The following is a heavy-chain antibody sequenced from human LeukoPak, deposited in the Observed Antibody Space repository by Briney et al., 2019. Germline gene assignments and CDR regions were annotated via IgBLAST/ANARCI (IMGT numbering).Heavy chain of an antibody. CDR2: IDTDGSST. V-gene: IGHV3-74*01. CDR3: TRGYVGIDY. D-gene: IGHD2-2*01. Sequence: GGSLRLSCAASGFTFSSYWMHWVRQAPGKGLVWVSRIDTDGSSTIYADSVKGRFTISRDNAKNTLYLQMNSLRAEDTAVYYCTRGYVGIDYWGLGTLVTVSS. CDR1: GFTFSSYW. J-gene: IGHJ4*02.